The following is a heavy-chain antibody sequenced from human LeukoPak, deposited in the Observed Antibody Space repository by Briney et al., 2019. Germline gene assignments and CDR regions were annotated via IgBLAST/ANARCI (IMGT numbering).Heavy chain of an antibody. D-gene: IGHD4-17*01. J-gene: IGHJ5*02. CDR2: IIPIFGTA. V-gene: IGHV1-69*05. Sequence: SVKVSCKASGGTFSSYAISWVRQAPGQGLEWMGGIIPIFGTANYAQKFQGRVTITTDESTSTAYMELSSLRSEDTDVYYCARDRPTTVTSNWFDPWGQGTLVTVSS. CDR3: ARDRPTTVTSNWFDP. CDR1: GGTFSSYA.